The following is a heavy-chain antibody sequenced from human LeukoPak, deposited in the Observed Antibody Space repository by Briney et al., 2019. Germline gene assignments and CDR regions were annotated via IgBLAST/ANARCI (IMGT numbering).Heavy chain of an antibody. J-gene: IGHJ6*03. Sequence: ASVKVSCKASGYTFTGYYMHWVRQAPGQGLEWMGWINPNSGGTNYAQKFQGRVTMTRDTSISTAYMELDRLRSDDTAVYYCARDDDYGSGTYMDVWGKGTTVTVSS. CDR2: INPNSGGT. D-gene: IGHD3-10*01. V-gene: IGHV1-2*02. CDR3: ARDDDYGSGTYMDV. CDR1: GYTFTGYY.